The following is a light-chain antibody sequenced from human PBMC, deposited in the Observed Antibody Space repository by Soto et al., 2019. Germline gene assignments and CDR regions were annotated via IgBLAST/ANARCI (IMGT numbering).Light chain of an antibody. V-gene: IGLV2-14*01. J-gene: IGLJ3*02. CDR2: EVS. Sequence: QSALTQPASVSGSPGQSITISCTGTTSDIGNYKYVSWYQQHPGKAPKLIIYEVSNRPSRVSDRFSGSKSGNTASLTVSGLQPEDEADYYCSSYTTTNTVVFGGGTQVTVL. CDR1: TSDIGNYKY. CDR3: SSYTTTNTVV.